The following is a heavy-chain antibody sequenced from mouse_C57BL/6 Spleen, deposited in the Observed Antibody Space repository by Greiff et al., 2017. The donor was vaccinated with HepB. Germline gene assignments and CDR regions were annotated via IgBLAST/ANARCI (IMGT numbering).Heavy chain of an antibody. Sequence: EVKLVESGGGLVQPGGSLKLSCAASGFTFSDYYMYWVRQTPEKRLEWVAYISNGGGSTYYPDTVKGRFTISRDNAKNTLYLQMSRLKSEDTAMYYCARQGVATDYFDYWGQGTTLTVSS. CDR2: ISNGGGST. V-gene: IGHV5-12*01. CDR1: GFTFSDYY. CDR3: ARQGVATDYFDY. D-gene: IGHD1-1*02. J-gene: IGHJ2*01.